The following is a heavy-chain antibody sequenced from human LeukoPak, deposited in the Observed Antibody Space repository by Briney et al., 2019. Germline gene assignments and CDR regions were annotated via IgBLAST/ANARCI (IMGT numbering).Heavy chain of an antibody. J-gene: IGHJ4*02. CDR1: GFTFSSYA. Sequence: TGGSLRPSCAASGFTFSSYAMSWVRQAPGKGLEWVSAISGSGGSTYYADSVKGRFTISRDNSKNTLYLQMNSLRAEDTAVYYCAKDGSGYCSGGSCPFWGQGTLVTVSS. CDR3: AKDGSGYCSGGSCPF. V-gene: IGHV3-23*01. D-gene: IGHD2-15*01. CDR2: ISGSGGST.